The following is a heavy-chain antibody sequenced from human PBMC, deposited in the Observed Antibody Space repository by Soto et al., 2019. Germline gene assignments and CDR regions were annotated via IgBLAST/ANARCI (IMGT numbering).Heavy chain of an antibody. V-gene: IGHV1-18*04. CDR2: ISAYNGNT. J-gene: IGHJ3*02. CDR3: SRYDPWLFDSANAFDI. Sequence: QVQLVQSGAEVKKPGDSVKVSCKASGYTFTSYGISWVRQAPGQGLEWMGWISAYNGNTNYAQKLQGRVTMTTDTTTSTAYMELRSLRADDTAVDYCSRYDPWLFDSANAFDIWGQGTIVTVSS. CDR1: GYTFTSYG. D-gene: IGHD3-9*01.